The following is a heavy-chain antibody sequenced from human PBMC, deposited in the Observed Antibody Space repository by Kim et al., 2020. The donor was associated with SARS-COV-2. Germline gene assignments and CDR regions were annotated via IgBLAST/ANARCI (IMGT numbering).Heavy chain of an antibody. J-gene: IGHJ4*02. D-gene: IGHD6-13*01. CDR2: IYYSGST. CDR1: GGSISSSSYY. CDR3: ARLLLAAAEDY. V-gene: IGHV4-39*01. Sequence: SETLSLTCTVSGGSISSSSYYWGWIRQPPGKGLEWIGSIYYSGSTYYNPSLKSRVTISVDTSKNQFSLKLSSVTAADTAVYYCARLLLAAAEDYWGQGTLVTVSS.